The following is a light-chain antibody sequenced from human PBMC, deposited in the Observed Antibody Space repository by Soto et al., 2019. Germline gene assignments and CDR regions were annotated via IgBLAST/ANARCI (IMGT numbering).Light chain of an antibody. CDR3: QQYGSSPPT. CDR1: QSVSSSY. V-gene: IGKV3-20*01. Sequence: ELVLTQSPGTLSLSPGERGTLSCRASQSVSSSYLAWYQQKPGQAPRLLIYGASSRATGIPDRFSGSGSGTDFTLTISRLEPEDFAVYYCQQYGSSPPTFGQGTKV. J-gene: IGKJ1*01. CDR2: GAS.